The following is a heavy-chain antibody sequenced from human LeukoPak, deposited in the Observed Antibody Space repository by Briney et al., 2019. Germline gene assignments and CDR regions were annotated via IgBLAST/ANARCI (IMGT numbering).Heavy chain of an antibody. D-gene: IGHD2-21*02. V-gene: IGHV3-74*01. CDR3: AGDNIANGDLDYLEY. CDR2: ISTDGSST. J-gene: IGHJ4*02. CDR1: GFSFSSSW. Sequence: GGSLRLSCAASGFSFSSSWMHWVRQTPGKGLVWVARISTDGSSTSYADSVKGRFTISRDNAKNSLYLQMNSLRAEDTAVYYCAGDNIANGDLDYLEYWGQGALVTVSS.